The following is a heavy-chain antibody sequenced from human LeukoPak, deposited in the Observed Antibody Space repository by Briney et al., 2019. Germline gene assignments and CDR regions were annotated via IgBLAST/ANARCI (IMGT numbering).Heavy chain of an antibody. CDR1: GFAFNSYS. CDR3: ARHRYYFDY. V-gene: IGHV3-21*01. CDR2: ITTSSTYM. Sequence: SGGSLRLSCAASGFAFNSYSMNWVRQAPGKGLEWVASITTSSTYMHYADSVKGRFTISRDNAKNSLYLQMNSLRADDTAVYFCARHRYYFDYWGQGTLVTVSS. J-gene: IGHJ4*02.